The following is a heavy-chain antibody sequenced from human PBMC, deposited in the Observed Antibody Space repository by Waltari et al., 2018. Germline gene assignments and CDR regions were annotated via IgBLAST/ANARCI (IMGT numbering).Heavy chain of an antibody. CDR3: ATHPPSQLGVVLNWFDP. CDR1: GGSISSSTLF. Sequence: QLQLQESGPGLVKPSETLSLTCTVSGGSISSSTLFWGWIRQPLGKGLEWIGSIYDSGTTYDNPYLKSRVTISVDTSKNQFSLKVNSVTAADTAVYYCATHPPSQLGVVLNWFDPWGQGILVTVSS. CDR2: IYDSGTT. J-gene: IGHJ5*02. V-gene: IGHV4-39*01. D-gene: IGHD3-16*01.